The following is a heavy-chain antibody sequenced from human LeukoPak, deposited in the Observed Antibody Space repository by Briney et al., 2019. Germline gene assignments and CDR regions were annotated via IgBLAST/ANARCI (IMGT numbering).Heavy chain of an antibody. Sequence: SETLSLTCTVSGGSISSYYWSWIRQPPGKGREWIGYIYYSGSTNYNPSLKSRVTISVDTSKNQFSLKLSSATAADTAVYYCARRRTGYLSYYFDSWGQGVLVTVSS. CDR3: ARRRTGYLSYYFDS. CDR1: GGSISSYY. D-gene: IGHD3-9*01. CDR2: IYYSGST. V-gene: IGHV4-59*08. J-gene: IGHJ4*02.